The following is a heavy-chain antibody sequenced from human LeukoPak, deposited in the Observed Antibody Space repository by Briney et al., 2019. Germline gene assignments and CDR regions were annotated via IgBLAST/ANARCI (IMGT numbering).Heavy chain of an antibody. CDR1: GFKFDNYA. D-gene: IGHD4-11*01. CDR2: IIWNSGSI. CDR3: ARAHYSNGPPYYFYYYMDV. Sequence: GGSLRLSCAASGFKFDNYAMHWVRQAPGKGLEWVSGIIWNSGSIAYANSVKGRFTISRDNSKNTLDLQMNSLRADDTAVYYCARAHYSNGPPYYFYYYMDVWGKGTTVTVSS. J-gene: IGHJ6*03. V-gene: IGHV3-9*01.